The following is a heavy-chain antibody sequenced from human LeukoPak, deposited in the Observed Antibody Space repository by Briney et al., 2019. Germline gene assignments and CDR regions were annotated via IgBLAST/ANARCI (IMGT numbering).Heavy chain of an antibody. CDR3: ARDVVVRGTVLDY. Sequence: PGGSLRLSCAASGSTFSSYSMNWVRQAPGKGLEWVSSISSSSSYIYYADSVKGRFTISRDDAKNSLYLQMNSLRAEDTAVYYCARDVVVRGTVLDYWGQGTLVTVSS. CDR2: ISSSSSYI. D-gene: IGHD2-21*01. CDR1: GSTFSSYS. V-gene: IGHV3-21*01. J-gene: IGHJ4*02.